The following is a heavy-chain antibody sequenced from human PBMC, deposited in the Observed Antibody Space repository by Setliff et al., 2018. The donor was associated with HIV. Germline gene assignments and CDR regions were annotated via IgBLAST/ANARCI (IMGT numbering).Heavy chain of an antibody. J-gene: IGHJ1*01. D-gene: IGHD6-13*01. Sequence: SVKVSCKASGGTFSSYAISWVRQAPGQGLEWMGGIIPIFGTANYAQKFQGRVTITTDESTSTAYMELSSLRSEDTAVYYCASYHSSSWYLGPAEYFQHWGQGTLVTVSS. CDR3: ASYHSSSWYLGPAEYFQH. V-gene: IGHV1-69*05. CDR1: GGTFSSYA. CDR2: IIPIFGTA.